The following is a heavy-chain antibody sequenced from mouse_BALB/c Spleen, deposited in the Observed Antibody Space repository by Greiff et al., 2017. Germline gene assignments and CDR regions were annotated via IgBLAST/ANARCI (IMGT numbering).Heavy chain of an antibody. D-gene: IGHD2-14*01. Sequence: EVKLVESGGGLVKPGGSLKLSCAASGFSFSDYYMYWVRQTPEKRLEWVATISDGGSYTYYPDSVKGRFTISRDNAKNNLYLQMSSLKSEDTAMYYCARAYYRYFYAMDYWGQGTSVTVSS. CDR1: GFSFSDYY. CDR2: ISDGGSYT. V-gene: IGHV5-4*02. J-gene: IGHJ4*01. CDR3: ARAYYRYFYAMDY.